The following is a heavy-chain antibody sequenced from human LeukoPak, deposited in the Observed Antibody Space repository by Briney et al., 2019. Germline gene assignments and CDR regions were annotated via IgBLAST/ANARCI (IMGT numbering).Heavy chain of an antibody. V-gene: IGHV4-39*07. CDR2: IYHSGST. CDR3: ARVAAAAGIH. J-gene: IGHJ4*02. D-gene: IGHD6-13*01. CDR1: GGSISSSSYY. Sequence: PSETLSLTCTVSGGSISSSSYYWGWIRQPPGKGLEWIGSIYHSGSTNYNPSLKSRVTISVDKSKNQFSLKLSSVTAADTAVYYCARVAAAAGIHWGQGTLVTVSS.